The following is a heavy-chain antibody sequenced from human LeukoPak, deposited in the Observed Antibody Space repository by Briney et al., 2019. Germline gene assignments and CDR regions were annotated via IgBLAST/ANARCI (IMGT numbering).Heavy chain of an antibody. CDR2: IIPIFGTA. J-gene: IGHJ4*02. D-gene: IGHD1-26*01. CDR3: ARGPPGISHPLDS. CDR1: GGTFSSYA. V-gene: IGHV1-69*13. Sequence: SVKVSCKASGGTFSSYAISWVRQAPGQGLEWMGGIIPIFGTANYAQKFQGRVTITADESTSTAYMELSSLRSEDTAVYYCARGPPGISHPLDSWGQGTLVTVSS.